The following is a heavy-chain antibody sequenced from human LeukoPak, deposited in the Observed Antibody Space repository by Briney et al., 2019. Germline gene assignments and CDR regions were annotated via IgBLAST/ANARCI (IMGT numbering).Heavy chain of an antibody. CDR3: ARGLDYGDKAFDY. V-gene: IGHV4-4*02. CDR1: GGSISSSNW. CDR2: IYHSGST. Sequence: SETLSLTCAVSGGSISSSNWWSWVRQPPGKGLEWIGEIYHSGSTNYNPSLKSRVTISVDKSKNQFSLKLSSVTAADTAVYYCARGLDYGDKAFDYWGQGTLVTVSS. J-gene: IGHJ4*02. D-gene: IGHD4-17*01.